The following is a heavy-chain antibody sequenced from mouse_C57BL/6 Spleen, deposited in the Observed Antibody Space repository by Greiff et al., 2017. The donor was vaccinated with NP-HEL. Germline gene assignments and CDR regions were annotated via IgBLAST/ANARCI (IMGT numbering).Heavy chain of an antibody. Sequence: QVQLQQPGAELVMPGASVKLSCKASGYTFTSYWMHWVKQRPGQGLEWIGEIDPSDSYTNYNQKFKGKSTLTVDKSSSTAYMQLSSLTSEDSAVYYCASYGSSWGFAYWGQGTLVTVSA. D-gene: IGHD1-1*01. CDR2: IDPSDSYT. CDR3: ASYGSSWGFAY. CDR1: GYTFTSYW. V-gene: IGHV1-69*01. J-gene: IGHJ3*01.